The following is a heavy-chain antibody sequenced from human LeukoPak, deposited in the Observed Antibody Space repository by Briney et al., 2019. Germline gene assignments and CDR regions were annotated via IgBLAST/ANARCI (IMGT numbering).Heavy chain of an antibody. D-gene: IGHD5-18*01. V-gene: IGHV3-30*18. J-gene: IGHJ4*02. CDR3: AKDRYSYAFEYSDS. CDR1: GFTFSSYG. Sequence: GGSLRLSCAASGFTFSSYGMHWVRQAPGKGLDWVAVISNDGSKKYYADSVKGRFTISRDNSKNTLSPQVSSLRTEDTAVYYCAKDRYSYAFEYSDSWGQGTLVTVSS. CDR2: ISNDGSKK.